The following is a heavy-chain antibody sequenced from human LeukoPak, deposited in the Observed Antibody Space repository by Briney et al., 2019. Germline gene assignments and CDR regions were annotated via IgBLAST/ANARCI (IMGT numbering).Heavy chain of an antibody. Sequence: SETLSLTCAVYGGSFSGYYWSWIRQPPGKGLEWIGEINHSGSTNYNPSLKSRVTISVDTSKNQFSLKLSSVTAADTAVYYCASGCIAAAGTQTYGMDVWGQGTTVTVSS. J-gene: IGHJ6*02. D-gene: IGHD6-13*01. CDR2: INHSGST. CDR1: GGSFSGYY. V-gene: IGHV4-34*01. CDR3: ASGCIAAAGTQTYGMDV.